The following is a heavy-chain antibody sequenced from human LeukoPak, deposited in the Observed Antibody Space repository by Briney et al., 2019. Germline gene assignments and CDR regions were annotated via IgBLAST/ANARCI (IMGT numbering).Heavy chain of an antibody. D-gene: IGHD5-12*01. J-gene: IGHJ4*02. V-gene: IGHV4-34*01. CDR3: ARGGMATISPPFDY. CDR2: INHSGST. CDR1: GGSFSAYY. Sequence: PSETLSLTCAVYGGSFSAYYWSWIRQPPGKGLEWIGEINHSGSTNYNPSLKSRVTISVDTSKNQFSLKLSSVTAADTAVYYCARGGMATISPPFDYWGQGTLVTVSS.